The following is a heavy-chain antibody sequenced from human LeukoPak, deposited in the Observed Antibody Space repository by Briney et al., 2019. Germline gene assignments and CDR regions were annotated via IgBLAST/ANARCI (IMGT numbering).Heavy chain of an antibody. CDR3: ARDVGGLD. Sequence: GGSLRLSCAASGFTFSSYAMHWVRQAPGKGLEWVAVISYDGSNKYYADSVKGRFTISRDNSKNTLYLQMNSLRAEDTAVYYCARDVGGLDRGQGTLVTVSS. CDR2: ISYDGSNK. V-gene: IGHV3-30*04. J-gene: IGHJ4*02. D-gene: IGHD4-23*01. CDR1: GFTFSSYA.